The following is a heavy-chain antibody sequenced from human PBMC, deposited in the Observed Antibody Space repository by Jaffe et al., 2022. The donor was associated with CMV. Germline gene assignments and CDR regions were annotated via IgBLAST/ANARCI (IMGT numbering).Heavy chain of an antibody. CDR2: IGISGDP. V-gene: IGHV3-13*05. CDR1: GFTFSRFD. J-gene: IGHJ4*02. D-gene: IGHD6-19*01. Sequence: EVQLVESGGGLVQPGGSLRLSCAASGFTFSRFDMHWVRQPTGKGLEWVSAIGISGDPYYAGSVKGRFTISRENAKNSLYLQMNSLRAGDTAVYYCARGRSDGWDLEDWGQGTLVTVSS. CDR3: ARGRSDGWDLED.